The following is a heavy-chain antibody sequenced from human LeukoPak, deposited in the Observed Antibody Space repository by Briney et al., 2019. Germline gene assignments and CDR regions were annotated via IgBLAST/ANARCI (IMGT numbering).Heavy chain of an antibody. Sequence: PSETLSLTCIVSGGSISSYYWSWIRQPPGKGLEWIGYVYSSGSTNYNPSLKGRVTISVDTSKNQFSLKLSSVTAADTAVYYCARDHYYNSSGYTFGYWGQGTLVTVSS. CDR1: GGSISSYY. D-gene: IGHD3-22*01. CDR3: ARDHYYNSSGYTFGY. J-gene: IGHJ4*02. CDR2: VYSSGST. V-gene: IGHV4-59*01.